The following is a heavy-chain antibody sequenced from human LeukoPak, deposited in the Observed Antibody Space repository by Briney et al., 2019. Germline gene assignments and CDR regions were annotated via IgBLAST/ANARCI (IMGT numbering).Heavy chain of an antibody. CDR3: ARDRITVAATETSFDY. CDR1: GFSFSTYS. D-gene: IGHD6-19*01. Sequence: GGSLRLSCAASGFSFSTYSMNWVRQAPGKGLEWVSSISGSSSYIYYADSVKGRFTISRGNAKNSLYLRMNSLRAEDTAVYYCARDRITVAATETSFDYWGQGTLVTVSS. J-gene: IGHJ4*02. V-gene: IGHV3-21*01. CDR2: ISGSSSYI.